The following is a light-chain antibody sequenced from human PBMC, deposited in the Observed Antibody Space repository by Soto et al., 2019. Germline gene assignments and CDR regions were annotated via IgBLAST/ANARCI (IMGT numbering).Light chain of an antibody. CDR3: SSCSSTSTTL. V-gene: IGLV2-14*01. CDR2: DVS. Sequence: QSVLTQPASVSGSPGQSITISCTGTSSDIGSYNFVPWYQQYPGKAPKLIIFDVSNRPSGISNRFFGSKSGNTASLIISGLQAEDEADYYCSSCSSTSTTLFGGGTKLTVL. J-gene: IGLJ2*01. CDR1: SSDIGSYNF.